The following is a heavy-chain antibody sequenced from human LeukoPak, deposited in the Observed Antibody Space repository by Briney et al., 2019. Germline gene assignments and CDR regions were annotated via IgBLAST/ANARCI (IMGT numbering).Heavy chain of an antibody. CDR3: AKDPDYYGSFGSIDY. D-gene: IGHD3-10*01. CDR2: IYSGGST. V-gene: IGHV3-53*01. J-gene: IGHJ4*02. CDR1: GFTVSSNY. Sequence: GGSLRLSCAASGFTVSSNYMSWVRQAPGKGLEWVSVIYSGGSTYYADSVKGRFTISRDDSRNTLYLQMNSLRGDDTAVYYCAKDPDYYGSFGSIDYWGQGTLVTVSS.